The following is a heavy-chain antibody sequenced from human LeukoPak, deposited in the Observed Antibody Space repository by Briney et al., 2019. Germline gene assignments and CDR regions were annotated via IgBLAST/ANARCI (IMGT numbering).Heavy chain of an antibody. CDR1: GFIFSNYG. CDR3: AKVGVVVPTRFDP. D-gene: IGHD2-2*01. V-gene: IGHV3-23*01. CDR2: ISASGSAT. J-gene: IGHJ5*02. Sequence: GGSLRLSCAASGFIFSNYGMNWVRQAPGKGLEWVAAISASGSATSYADSVRGRFTISRDNSKNTLYLQMNSLRAEDTAVYYCAKVGVVVPTRFDPWGQGTLVTVSS.